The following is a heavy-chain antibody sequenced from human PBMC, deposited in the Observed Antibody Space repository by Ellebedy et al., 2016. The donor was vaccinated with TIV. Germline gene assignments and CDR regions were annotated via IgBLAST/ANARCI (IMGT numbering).Heavy chain of an antibody. V-gene: IGHV4-30-4*01. Sequence: SETLSLTXTVSGGSISSGDYYWSWIRQPPGKGLEWIGYIYYSGSTYYNPSLKSRVTISVDTSKNQFSLKLSSVTAADTAVYYCARDEVPAAIGMDVWGKGTTVTVSS. J-gene: IGHJ6*03. CDR1: GGSISSGDYY. D-gene: IGHD2-2*02. CDR3: ARDEVPAAIGMDV. CDR2: IYYSGST.